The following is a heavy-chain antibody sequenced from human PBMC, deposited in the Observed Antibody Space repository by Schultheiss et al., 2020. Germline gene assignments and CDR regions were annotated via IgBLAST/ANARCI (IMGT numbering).Heavy chain of an antibody. Sequence: GGSLRLSCAASGFTFSSYSMNWVRQAPGKGLEWVSYISSSSSTIYYADSVKGRFTISRDNAKNSLYLQMNSLRAEDTAVYYCASSGGYDSSGYYDAFDIWGQGTMGTVSS. V-gene: IGHV3-48*01. CDR3: ASSGGYDSSGYYDAFDI. D-gene: IGHD3-22*01. J-gene: IGHJ3*02. CDR2: ISSSSSTI. CDR1: GFTFSSYS.